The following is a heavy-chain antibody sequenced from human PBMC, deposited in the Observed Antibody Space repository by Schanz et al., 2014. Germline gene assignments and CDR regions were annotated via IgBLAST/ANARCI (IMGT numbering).Heavy chain of an antibody. CDR1: GFTFSSYN. CDR3: AKRCSSTSCSHGAFDI. V-gene: IGHV3-23*04. D-gene: IGHD2-2*01. Sequence: EVQLVESGGGLVKPGGSLRLSCAASGFTFSSYNMIWVRQAPGKGLEWVSAISGSGGSTYYSDSVKGRFTISRDNSKNTLYLQMNSLRAEDTAMYYCAKRCSSTSCSHGAFDIWGQGTMVTVSS. CDR2: ISGSGGST. J-gene: IGHJ3*02.